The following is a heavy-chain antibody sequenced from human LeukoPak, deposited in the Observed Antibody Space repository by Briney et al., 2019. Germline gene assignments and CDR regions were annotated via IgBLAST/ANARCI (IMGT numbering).Heavy chain of an antibody. CDR1: GYSFTTYW. CDR3: ARRGYSYGYGFDY. D-gene: IGHD5-18*01. V-gene: IGHV5-51*01. J-gene: IGHJ4*02. CDR2: IYPGDSNT. Sequence: GASLKISCKGSGYSFTTYWIGWIRQMPGKGLEWMGIIYPGDSNTRYSPSFQGQVTISADKPISTAYLQWSSLKASDTAMYYCARRGYSYGYGFDYWGQGTLVTVSS.